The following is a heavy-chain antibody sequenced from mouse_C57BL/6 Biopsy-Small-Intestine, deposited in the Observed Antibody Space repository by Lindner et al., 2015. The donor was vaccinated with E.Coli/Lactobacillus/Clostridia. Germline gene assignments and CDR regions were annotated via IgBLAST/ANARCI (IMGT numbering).Heavy chain of an antibody. Sequence: SVKVSCKASGYTLTSNAIHWVRQAPGQRLEWMGWNSAGNGDTQNSQKFQGRITLNRDTSASTAYMELSSLTSEDTAVYYCATGAGYCGGSNCYILGYRGQGTLVTVSS. D-gene: IGHD1-1*02. CDR3: ATGAGYCGGSNCYILGY. CDR2: NSAGNGDT. CDR1: GYTLTSNA. J-gene: IGHJ4*01. V-gene: IGHV1S56*01.